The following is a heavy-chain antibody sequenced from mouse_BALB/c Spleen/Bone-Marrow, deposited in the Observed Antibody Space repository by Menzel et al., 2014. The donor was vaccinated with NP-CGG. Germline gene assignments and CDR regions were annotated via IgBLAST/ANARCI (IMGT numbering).Heavy chain of an antibody. J-gene: IGHJ1*01. Sequence: EVKVVESGGDLVKPGGSLKLSCAASGFTFSTYGMSWVRQTPDKRLEWVATISSGGRYTYYPDSGKGRFTISRDNAKNTLYLQISSLMSEDTAMYYYASPPHYRDLLRYFDVWGAGTTVTVSS. D-gene: IGHD2-12*01. CDR2: ISSGGRYT. V-gene: IGHV5-6*01. CDR3: ASPPHYRDLLRYFDV. CDR1: GFTFSTYG.